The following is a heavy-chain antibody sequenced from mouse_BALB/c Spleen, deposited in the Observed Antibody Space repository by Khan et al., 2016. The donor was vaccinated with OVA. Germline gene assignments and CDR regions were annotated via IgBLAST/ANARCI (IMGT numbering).Heavy chain of an antibody. V-gene: IGHV3-2*02. CDR3: ARDGSRYNYAMDY. Sequence: EVQLVESGPGLVKPSQSLSLTCTVTGYSITSDYAWNWIRQFPGNKLEWMGDISSSGSNNYNPALKSRISITRDTSKNQFFLQLNSVTTEDTATYYCARDGSRYNYAMDYWGQGTSVTVSS. CDR1: GYSITSDYA. CDR2: ISSSGSN. D-gene: IGHD2-3*01. J-gene: IGHJ4*01.